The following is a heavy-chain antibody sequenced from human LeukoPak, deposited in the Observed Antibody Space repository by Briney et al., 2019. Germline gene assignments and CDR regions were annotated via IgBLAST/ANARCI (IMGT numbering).Heavy chain of an antibody. CDR3: ARGGWRLDY. CDR2: IYYTGTT. D-gene: IGHD2-15*01. CDR1: GGSISSYY. V-gene: IGHV4-59*01. Sequence: SETLSLTCTVSGGSISSYYWSWVRQPPGKGLEWIGYIYYTGTTNYNPSLKSRVTISVDTSKNQFSLKLRSVPAADTAVYYCARGGWRLDYWGQGTLVTVSS. J-gene: IGHJ4*02.